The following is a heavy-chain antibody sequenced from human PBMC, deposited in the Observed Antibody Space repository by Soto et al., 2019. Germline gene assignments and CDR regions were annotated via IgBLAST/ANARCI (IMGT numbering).Heavy chain of an antibody. J-gene: IGHJ4*02. Sequence: GASVKVSCKASGYTFTVYYMHWVRQAPGQGLEWMGWINPNSGGTNYAQKFQGWVTMTRDTSISTAYMELSRLRSDDTAVYYCARGGHCGGDCYSGFDYWGQGTLVTVSS. CDR3: ARGGHCGGDCYSGFDY. CDR1: GYTFTVYY. CDR2: INPNSGGT. D-gene: IGHD2-21*02. V-gene: IGHV1-2*04.